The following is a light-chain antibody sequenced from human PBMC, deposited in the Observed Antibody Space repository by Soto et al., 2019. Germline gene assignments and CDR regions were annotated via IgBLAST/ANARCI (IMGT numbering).Light chain of an antibody. J-gene: IGKJ2*01. CDR2: AAS. CDR1: QVISNY. CDR3: QKYNSAPPT. Sequence: DIQMTQSPSSLSASVGDRVTITCRASQVISNYLAWYQQKPGKVPKLLIYAASTLQSGVPSRFSGSGSGTDFTLTISSLQPEDVATYYCQKYNSAPPTFGQGTKLEI. V-gene: IGKV1-27*01.